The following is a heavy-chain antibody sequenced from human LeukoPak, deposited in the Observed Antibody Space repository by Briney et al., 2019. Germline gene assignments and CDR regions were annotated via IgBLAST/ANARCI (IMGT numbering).Heavy chain of an antibody. CDR2: ISSSSNYI. CDR3: ARVGGYRGARYFDF. D-gene: IGHD3-22*01. V-gene: IGHV3-21*04. CDR1: GFTFSSYN. J-gene: IGHJ4*02. Sequence: GGSLRLSCAASGFTFSSYNMNWVRQAPGKGLEWVSSISSSSNYIYYADSVRGRFIISRDNAKNSLFLQMNSLRPEDTAVYYCARVGGYRGARYFDFWGQGTLVTVSS.